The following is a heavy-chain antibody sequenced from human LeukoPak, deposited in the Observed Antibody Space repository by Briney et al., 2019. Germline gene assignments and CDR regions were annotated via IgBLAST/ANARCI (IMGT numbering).Heavy chain of an antibody. CDR3: ARDYSTAGVNAFDI. CDR1: GGSISSYY. V-gene: IGHV4-59*01. J-gene: IGHJ3*02. CDR2: IYYSGST. Sequence: SETLSLTCTVSGGSISSYYWSWIRQPPGKGLEWIGYIYYSGSTNYNPSLKSRVTISVDTSKNQFSLKLSSVTAADTAFFYCARDYSTAGVNAFDIWGQGTLVTVSS. D-gene: IGHD2-21*01.